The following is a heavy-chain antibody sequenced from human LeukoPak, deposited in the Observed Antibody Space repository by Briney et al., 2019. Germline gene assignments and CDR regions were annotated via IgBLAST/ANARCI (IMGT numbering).Heavy chain of an antibody. V-gene: IGHV3-15*01. CDR2: IRSRGGGGTT. CDR3: TTNDAFDI. J-gene: IGHJ3*02. CDR1: GFTFSSAW. Sequence: GGSLRLSCAASGFTFSSAWMSWVRQAPGKGLEWIGLIRSRGGGGTTDYAAPVKRRFTISRDDSRNTVYLQMNGLQTEDTAVYYCTTNDAFDIWGQGTMVTVSS.